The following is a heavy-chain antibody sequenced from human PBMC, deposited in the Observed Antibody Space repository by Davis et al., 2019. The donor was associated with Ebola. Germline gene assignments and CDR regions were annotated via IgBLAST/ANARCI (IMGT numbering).Heavy chain of an antibody. V-gene: IGHV3-7*03. CDR3: ARDPTEWLLLYGYFDL. D-gene: IGHD3-22*01. CDR1: GFTFSSYW. CDR2: IKQDGSEK. Sequence: GESLKISCAASGFTFSSYWMNWVRQAPGKGLEWVANIKQDGSEKYYVDSVKGRFTISRDNAKDSLYLQMNSLRAEDTAVYYCARDPTEWLLLYGYFDLWGRGTLVTVSS. J-gene: IGHJ2*01.